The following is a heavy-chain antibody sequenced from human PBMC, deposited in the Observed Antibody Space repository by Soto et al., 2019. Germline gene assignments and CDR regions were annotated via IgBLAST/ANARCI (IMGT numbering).Heavy chain of an antibody. V-gene: IGHV4-4*02. CDR2: IFHSGTA. D-gene: IGHD6-19*01. J-gene: IGHJ4*02. CDR1: NGSISSDNW. CDR3: ARGGGWLFDH. Sequence: QVQLQESGPGLVMPSGALSLTCAVSNGSISSDNWWSWVRQPPGKGLEWIGEIFHSGTANYNPSLKSRITISVDKSKNQFSLEMNSVTAADTAVYYCARGGGWLFDHWGQGTLVTVSS.